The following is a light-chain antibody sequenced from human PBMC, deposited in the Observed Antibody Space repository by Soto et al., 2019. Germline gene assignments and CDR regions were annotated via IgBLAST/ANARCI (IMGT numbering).Light chain of an antibody. J-gene: IGLJ1*01. CDR1: GSDVGGYKY. CDR3: SSFSSSSTPYV. CDR2: EVN. V-gene: IGLV2-14*01. Sequence: QSVLTQPASVSGSPGQSITIACAGTGSDVGGYKYVSWYQQHPGKAPKLMIFEVNSRPSGVSNRFSGSKSGNTASLTISGLRAEDEADYYCSSFSSSSTPYVFGTGTKVTVL.